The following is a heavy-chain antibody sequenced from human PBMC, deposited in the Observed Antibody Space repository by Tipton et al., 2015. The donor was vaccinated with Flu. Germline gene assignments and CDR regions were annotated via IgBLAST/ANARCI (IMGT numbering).Heavy chain of an antibody. CDR1: GYTFTDFF. Sequence: QLVQSGAEVKTPGASVKVSCKASGYTFTDFFIHWVRQAPGQGVEWMGRINPDSGDTDYAQEFQARVTMTRDTSVSIAYMELSRLTSDDTAVYYCARADCVVRGCHMWWFDPWGQGALVTVSS. D-gene: IGHD2-21*01. CDR3: ARADCVVRGCHMWWFDP. V-gene: IGHV1-2*06. J-gene: IGHJ5*02. CDR2: INPDSGDT.